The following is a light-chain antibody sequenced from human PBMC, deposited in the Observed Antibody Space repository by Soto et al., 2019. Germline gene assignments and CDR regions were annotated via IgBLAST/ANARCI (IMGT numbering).Light chain of an antibody. CDR2: LGS. J-gene: IGKJ1*01. CDR3: MQPLQSWT. CDR1: ESLLHSNGYKF. Sequence: DIVMTQSPLSLPVMPEEPASISCRSSESLLHSNGYKFLDWYLQKPGQSPQLLIYLGSNRASGVPDRFSGSGSGTDFTLKISRVEAEDVGVYYCMQPLQSWTFGQGTKVDIK. V-gene: IGKV2-28*01.